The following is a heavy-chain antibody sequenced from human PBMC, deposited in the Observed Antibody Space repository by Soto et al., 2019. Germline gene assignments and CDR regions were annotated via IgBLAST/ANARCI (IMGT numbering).Heavy chain of an antibody. Sequence: PVGSLRLSCAASGFTFDDYAMRWVRQAPGKGLEWVSSISWNSGNIGYAESVRGRFTISRDNSKNSLSQQMNSLTTEDTALYYSASDRLSGYLGIYGAFHIWGQGTMVTVSS. D-gene: IGHD6-25*01. CDR2: ISWNSGNI. CDR3: ASDRLSGYLGIYGAFHI. J-gene: IGHJ3*02. V-gene: IGHV3-9*01. CDR1: GFTFDDYA.